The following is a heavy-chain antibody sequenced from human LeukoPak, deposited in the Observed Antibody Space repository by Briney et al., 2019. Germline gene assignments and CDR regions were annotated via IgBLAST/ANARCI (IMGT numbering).Heavy chain of an antibody. CDR1: GFTFSNYG. D-gene: IGHD3-22*01. Sequence: GGSLRLSCAASGFTFSNYGKHWVRQAPAQGLEWVALIWYDGSNKYYADSVKGRFTISRDDSKNTLYLQMNSLRAEDTGLYYCARELPPVVKYYFDYWGQGTLVTVSS. CDR2: IWYDGSNK. V-gene: IGHV3-33*01. J-gene: IGHJ4*02. CDR3: ARELPPVVKYYFDY.